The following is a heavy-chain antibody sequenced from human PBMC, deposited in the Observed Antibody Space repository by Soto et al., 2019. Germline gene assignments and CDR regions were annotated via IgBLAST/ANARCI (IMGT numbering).Heavy chain of an antibody. J-gene: IGHJ6*02. V-gene: IGHV1-2*04. D-gene: IGHD6-19*01. CDR2: INPNSGGT. CDR1: GYTFTGYY. CDR3: ARDPEYSSGWYHHYYYYYGREG. Sequence: ASVKVSCKASGYTFTGYYMHWVRQAPGQGLEWMGWINPNSGGTNYAQKFQGWVTMTRDTSISTAYMELSRLRSDDTAVYYCARDPEYSSGWYHHYYYYYGREGWGQGTTVVVSS.